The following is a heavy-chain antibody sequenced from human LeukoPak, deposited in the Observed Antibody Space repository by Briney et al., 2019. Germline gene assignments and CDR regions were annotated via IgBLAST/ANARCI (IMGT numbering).Heavy chain of an antibody. CDR1: GFTFSGFA. CDR3: ARDGPFSSGWYAVNY. J-gene: IGHJ4*02. Sequence: GGSLRLSCAASGFTFSGFAMSWVRRTPGKGLEWVSGISGSGDNTLYADSVKGRFTISRDNSKNTLYLQMNSLRAEDTAVYYCARDGPFSSGWYAVNYWGQGTLVTVSS. D-gene: IGHD6-19*01. V-gene: IGHV3-23*01. CDR2: ISGSGDNT.